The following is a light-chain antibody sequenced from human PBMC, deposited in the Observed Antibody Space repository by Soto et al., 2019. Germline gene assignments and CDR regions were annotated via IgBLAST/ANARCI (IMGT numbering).Light chain of an antibody. V-gene: IGKV1-39*01. CDR1: QSISSY. Sequence: DIQMTQSPSSLSASVGDRVTITCRASQSISSYLNRYQQKPGKAPKLLIYAASSLQSGFPSRFSGSGSGTEFTLTISSLQPEDFATYYCQQSYSTPWTFGQGTKVEIK. CDR3: QQSYSTPWT. CDR2: AAS. J-gene: IGKJ1*01.